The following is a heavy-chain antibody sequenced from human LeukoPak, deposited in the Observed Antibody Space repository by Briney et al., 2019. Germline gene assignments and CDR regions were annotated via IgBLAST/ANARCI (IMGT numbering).Heavy chain of an antibody. D-gene: IGHD2-15*01. CDR1: GGTFSSYA. V-gene: IGHV1-69*13. Sequence: SVKVSCKASGGTFSSYAISWVRQAPGQGLEWMGGIIPIFGTANYAQKFQGRVTITADESTSTAYMELSSLRSEDTAVYYCARVGCSGGSCYSNWFDPWGQGILVTVSS. J-gene: IGHJ5*02. CDR3: ARVGCSGGSCYSNWFDP. CDR2: IIPIFGTA.